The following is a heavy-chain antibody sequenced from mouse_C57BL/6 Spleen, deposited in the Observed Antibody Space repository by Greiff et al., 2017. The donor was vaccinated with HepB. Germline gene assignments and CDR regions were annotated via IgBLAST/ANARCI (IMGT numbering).Heavy chain of an antibody. D-gene: IGHD1-1*01. CDR2: IHPNSGST. Sequence: QVQLQQPGAELVKPGASVKLSCKASGYTFTSYWMHWVKQRPGQGLEWIGMIHPNSGSTNYNEKFKSKATLTVDKSSSTSYMQLRSLTSEDSAVYYCARDEIYYYGSSYPYWGQGTLVTVSA. CDR3: ARDEIYYYGSSYPY. J-gene: IGHJ3*01. CDR1: GYTFTSYW. V-gene: IGHV1-64*01.